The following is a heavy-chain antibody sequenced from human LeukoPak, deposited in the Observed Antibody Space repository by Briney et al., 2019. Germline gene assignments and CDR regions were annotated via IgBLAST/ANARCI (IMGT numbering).Heavy chain of an antibody. V-gene: IGHV4-4*09. Sequence: SETLSLTCSLSGGSITNYYWSWIRQPPGKGLEWIAWIYSSGNTDYNPSLKSRVTISLGTSNNQFSLRLTSVTASDTAVYYCARVFDSWGQGTLVTVSS. CDR3: ARVFDS. CDR2: IYSSGNT. J-gene: IGHJ4*02. CDR1: GGSITNYY.